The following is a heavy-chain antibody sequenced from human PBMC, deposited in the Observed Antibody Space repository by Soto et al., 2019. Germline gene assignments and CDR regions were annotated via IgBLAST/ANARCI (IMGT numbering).Heavy chain of an antibody. CDR2: ISGSGGST. CDR1: GFTFSSYA. CDR3: AKPVTIFGVAPYGMDV. V-gene: IGHV3-23*01. Sequence: GGSLRLSCAASGFTFSSYAMSWVRQAPGKGLEWVSAISGSGGSTYYADSVKGRFTISRDNSKNTLYLQMNSLRAEDTAVYYCAKPVTIFGVAPYGMDVWGQGTTVTVSS. D-gene: IGHD3-3*01. J-gene: IGHJ6*02.